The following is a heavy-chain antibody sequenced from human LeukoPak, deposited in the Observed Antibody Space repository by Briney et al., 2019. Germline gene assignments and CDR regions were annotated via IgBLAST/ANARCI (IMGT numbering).Heavy chain of an antibody. J-gene: IGHJ4*02. CDR3: AKNGNYNFDY. V-gene: IGHV3-7*05. D-gene: IGHD5-24*01. CDR2: IRQDASVK. CDR1: GFAFSSFW. Sequence: PGGSLRLSCVASGFAFSSFWMTWFRQAPGKGLEWVANIRQDASVKNYEDSVRGRFTISRDNAKDSLSLQMSSLRAEDTAVYYCAKNGNYNFDYWGQGTLVTVSS.